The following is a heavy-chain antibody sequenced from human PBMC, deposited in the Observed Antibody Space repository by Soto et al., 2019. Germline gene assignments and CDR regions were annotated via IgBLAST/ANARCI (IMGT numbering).Heavy chain of an antibody. Sequence: TLSHAGPFAGCSISSYDWRWLRQTPGKGLGRNGYIYYSGSTNYNPSLKSRATISVDTSKNQFSLKLSSVTAADTAVYYCASVFDGRCSSTSCQGGHYYYGMDGWGQGNTGTAP. CDR1: GCSISSYD. CDR2: IYYSGST. D-gene: IGHD2-2*01. J-gene: IGHJ6*02. CDR3: ASVFDGRCSSTSCQGGHYYYGMDG. V-gene: IGHV4-59*01.